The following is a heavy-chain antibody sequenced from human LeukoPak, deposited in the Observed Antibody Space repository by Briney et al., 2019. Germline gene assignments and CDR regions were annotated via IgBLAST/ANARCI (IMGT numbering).Heavy chain of an antibody. J-gene: IGHJ3*02. CDR2: ISWNSGSI. CDR1: GFTFDDYA. CDR3: AKGAVAGSDAFDI. V-gene: IGHV3-9*03. Sequence: PGGSLRLSCAASGFTFDDYAMHWVRQAPGKGLEWVSSISWNSGSIGYVDSVKGRFTISRDNAKNSLFLQMNSLRVEDMALYYCAKGAVAGSDAFDIWGQGTMVTVSS. D-gene: IGHD6-19*01.